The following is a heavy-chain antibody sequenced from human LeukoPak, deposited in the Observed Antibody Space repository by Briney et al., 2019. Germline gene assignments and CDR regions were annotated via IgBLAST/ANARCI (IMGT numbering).Heavy chain of an antibody. Sequence: SGGSLRLSCAASGFTFSSYAMSWVRQAPGKGLEWVSAISGSGGSTYYADSVKGRFTISRDNSKNTLYLQMNSLRAEDTAVYYCAKSGPLGYCSGGGCYPPLYYYYYYGMDVWGQGTTVTVSS. J-gene: IGHJ6*02. CDR3: AKSGPLGYCSGGGCYPPLYYYYYYGMDV. CDR1: GFTFSSYA. D-gene: IGHD2-15*01. CDR2: ISGSGGST. V-gene: IGHV3-23*01.